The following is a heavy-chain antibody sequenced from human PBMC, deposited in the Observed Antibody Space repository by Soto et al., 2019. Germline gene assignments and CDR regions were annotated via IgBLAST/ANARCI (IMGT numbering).Heavy chain of an antibody. Sequence: QVQLQESGPGLVKPSQTLSLTCTVSGGSISSGDYYWSWIRQPPGKGLEWIGYIYYSGSTYYNPSLKRRVTISVDTSKHPFSLKLTSVTAADTAVYYCARVRGVTYFGYWGQGTLVTVSS. CDR3: ARVRGVTYFGY. V-gene: IGHV4-30-4*01. J-gene: IGHJ4*02. D-gene: IGHD3-10*01. CDR1: GGSISSGDYY. CDR2: IYYSGST.